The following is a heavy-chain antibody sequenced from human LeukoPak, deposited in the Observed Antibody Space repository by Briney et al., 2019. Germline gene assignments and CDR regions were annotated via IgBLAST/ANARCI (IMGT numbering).Heavy chain of an antibody. J-gene: IGHJ4*02. CDR2: IHTSGST. CDR3: ARAWHIVGWYDY. V-gene: IGHV4-4*07. Sequence: SETLSLTCTVSGGSVTSYYWTYIRQPAGKGLEWIGRIHTSGSTNYNPPLKSRVTMSVDTSKNQFSLNLSSVTAADSAMYYCARAWHIVGWYDYWGQGTLVTVSS. D-gene: IGHD2-21*01. CDR1: GGSVTSYY.